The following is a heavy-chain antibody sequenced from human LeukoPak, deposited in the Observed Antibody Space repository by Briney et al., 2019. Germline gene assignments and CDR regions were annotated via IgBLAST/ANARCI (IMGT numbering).Heavy chain of an antibody. CDR1: GFTFSSYA. CDR2: ISYDGSNK. Sequence: PGGSLRLSCAASGFTFSSYAMHWVRQAPGKGLEWVAVISYDGSNKYYADSVKGRFTISRDNSKNTLYLQMNSLRAGDTAVYYCARDGDSPPGDYWGQGTLVTVSS. J-gene: IGHJ4*02. V-gene: IGHV3-30-3*01. D-gene: IGHD4-17*01. CDR3: ARDGDSPPGDY.